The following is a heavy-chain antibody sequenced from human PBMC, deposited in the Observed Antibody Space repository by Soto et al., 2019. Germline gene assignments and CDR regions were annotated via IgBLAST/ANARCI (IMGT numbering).Heavy chain of an antibody. CDR3: ARAPYNWNYGPFDY. CDR1: GFTFSSYT. D-gene: IGHD1-7*01. CDR2: ISYDGSNK. Sequence: QVQLVESGGGVVQPGRSLRLSCAASGFTFSSYTMHWVRQAPGKGLEWVAVISYDGSNKYYADSVKGRFTISRDNSENTLYLQMNSLRADDTAVYYCARAPYNWNYGPFDYWGQGTLLTVSS. V-gene: IGHV3-30-3*01. J-gene: IGHJ4*02.